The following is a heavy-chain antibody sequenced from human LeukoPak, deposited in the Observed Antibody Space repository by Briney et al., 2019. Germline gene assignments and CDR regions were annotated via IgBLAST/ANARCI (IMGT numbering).Heavy chain of an antibody. V-gene: IGHV3-30-3*01. J-gene: IGHJ3*02. D-gene: IGHD1-7*01. CDR1: GFTFSSYA. CDR2: ISYDGSNK. Sequence: PGGSLRLSCAASGFTFSSYAMHWVRQAPGKGLEWVAVISYDGSNKYYADSVKGRFTISRDNSKNTLYLQMNSLRAEDTAVYYCARGHPNWNYRTDAFDIWGQGTMVTVSS. CDR3: ARGHPNWNYRTDAFDI.